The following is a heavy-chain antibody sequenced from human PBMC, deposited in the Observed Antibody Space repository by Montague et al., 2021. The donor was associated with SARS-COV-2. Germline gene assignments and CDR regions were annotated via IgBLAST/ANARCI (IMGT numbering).Heavy chain of an antibody. CDR3: ARMTMSTAMDV. Sequence: PALVKPTQTLTLTCTFSGFSLTTIGMCVSWIRQPPGKALEWLARIDWADDKYYSTSLKTRLTISKDTSKNQVVLTMTNMDPVDTATYYCARMTMSTAMDVWGQGTTVTVSS. CDR2: IDWADDK. V-gene: IGHV2-70*11. D-gene: IGHD5/OR15-5a*01. J-gene: IGHJ6*02. CDR1: GFSLTTIGMC.